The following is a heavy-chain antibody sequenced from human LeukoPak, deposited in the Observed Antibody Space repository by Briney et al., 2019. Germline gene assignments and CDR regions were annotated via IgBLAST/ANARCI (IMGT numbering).Heavy chain of an antibody. V-gene: IGHV4-59*06. CDR3: ARDHSSGSYYFDY. J-gene: IGHJ4*02. D-gene: IGHD3-22*01. Sequence: SETLSLTCTVSGGSISSYYWSWIRQHPGKGLEWIGYIYYSGSTYYNPSLKSRVTISVDTSKNQFSLKLSSVTAADTAVYYCARDHSSGSYYFDYWGQGTLVTVSS. CDR2: IYYSGST. CDR1: GGSISSYY.